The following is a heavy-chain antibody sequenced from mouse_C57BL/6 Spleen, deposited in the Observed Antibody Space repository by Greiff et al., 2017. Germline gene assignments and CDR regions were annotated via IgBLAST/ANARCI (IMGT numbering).Heavy chain of an antibody. CDR2: IYPGNSAT. D-gene: IGHD2-4*01. CDR3: TRSEGLRRAWFAY. CDR1: GYTFTSYW. J-gene: IGHJ3*01. Sequence: EVQLQESGTVLARPGASVKMSCKTSGYTFTSYWMHWVKQRPGQGLEWIGAIYPGNSATSYKQKFKGKAKLTAVTSASTAYMEISSLTNEDSAVDDCTRSEGLRRAWFAYWGQGTLVTVSA. V-gene: IGHV1-5*01.